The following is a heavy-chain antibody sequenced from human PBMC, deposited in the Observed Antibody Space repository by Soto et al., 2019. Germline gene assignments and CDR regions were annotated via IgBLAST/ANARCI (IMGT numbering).Heavy chain of an antibody. CDR1: GGSISSGDYY. V-gene: IGHV4-30-4*02. J-gene: IGHJ4*02. D-gene: IGHD3-22*01. CDR2: IYYSGST. Sequence: PSETLSLTCTVSGGSISSGDYYWSWIRQPPGKGLEWIGYIYYSGSTYYNPSLKSRVTISVDTSKKQFSLKLTSVTAADTAVYYCATYDSSGKFDFWGQGTLVTVSS. CDR3: ATYDSSGKFDF.